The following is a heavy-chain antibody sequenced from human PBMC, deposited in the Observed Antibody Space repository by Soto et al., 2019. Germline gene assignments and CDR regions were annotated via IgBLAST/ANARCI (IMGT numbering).Heavy chain of an antibody. V-gene: IGHV4-34*01. J-gene: IGHJ4*02. CDR2: INHSGST. CDR3: ARGLTYYYDSSGYYY. Sequence: QVQLQQWGAGLLKPSETLSLTCAVYGGSFSGYYWSWIRQPPGKGLEWIGEINHSGSTNYNPSLKSRVTISVDTSKNQFSLKLSSVTAADTAVYYCARGLTYYYDSSGYYYWGQGTLVTVSS. CDR1: GGSFSGYY. D-gene: IGHD3-22*01.